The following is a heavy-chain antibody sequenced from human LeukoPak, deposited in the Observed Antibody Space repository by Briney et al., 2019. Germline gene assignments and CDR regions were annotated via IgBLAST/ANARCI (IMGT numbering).Heavy chain of an antibody. CDR1: GGSISSNW. J-gene: IGHJ5*02. Sequence: SGTLSLTCAVSGGSISSNWWSWVRQPPGKGLEWIGEIDHSGCINYNPSLKNRVTISVDKSDSQFSRKLSPVAAADTPGYYCVRVGTYFLLSWGQGTLVTVSS. D-gene: IGHD1-26*01. V-gene: IGHV4-4*02. CDR3: VRVGTYFLLS. CDR2: IDHSGCI.